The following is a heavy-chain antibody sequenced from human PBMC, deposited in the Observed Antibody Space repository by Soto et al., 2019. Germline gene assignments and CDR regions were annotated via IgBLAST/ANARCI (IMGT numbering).Heavy chain of an antibody. CDR3: ARDRPHAWLDP. Sequence: GASVKVSCKASGYTFTSFYIQWVRQAPGQGLEWVAMINPSDGSTNYAQMFQGRVTLTRDTSTSTVYMEMSSLRSEDTALYYCARDRPHAWLDPWGQGTLVTVSS. J-gene: IGHJ5*02. CDR1: GYTFTSFY. CDR2: INPSDGST. V-gene: IGHV1-46*01.